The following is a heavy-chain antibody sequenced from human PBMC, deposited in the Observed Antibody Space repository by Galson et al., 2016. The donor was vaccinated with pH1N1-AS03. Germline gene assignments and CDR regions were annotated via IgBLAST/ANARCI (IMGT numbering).Heavy chain of an antibody. CDR1: GFTFSNYA. D-gene: IGHD3-9*01. J-gene: IGHJ4*02. CDR2: IRNGGGTI. V-gene: IGHV3-23*01. Sequence: SLRLSCAASGFTFSNYAMSWVRQAPGKGPEWVSAIRNGGGTIWYADSVKGRFTISIDDSKNTLYLQMNSLRVGDTALYYCAKVTRERSIDMDFEHWGQGTPVTVSP. CDR3: AKVTRERSIDMDFEH.